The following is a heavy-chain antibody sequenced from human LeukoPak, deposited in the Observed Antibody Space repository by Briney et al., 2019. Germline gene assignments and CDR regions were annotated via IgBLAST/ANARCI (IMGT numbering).Heavy chain of an antibody. J-gene: IGHJ6*02. Sequence: SQTLSLTCTVSGGSISSGSYYWSWIRQPAGKGLEWIGRIYTSGSTNYNPSLKSRVTISVDTSKNQFSLKLSSVTAADTAVYYFARDDYGGNSPPPYYYYGMDVWGQGTTVTVSS. V-gene: IGHV4-61*02. CDR2: IYTSGST. CDR3: ARDDYGGNSPPPYYYYGMDV. CDR1: GGSISSGSYY. D-gene: IGHD4-23*01.